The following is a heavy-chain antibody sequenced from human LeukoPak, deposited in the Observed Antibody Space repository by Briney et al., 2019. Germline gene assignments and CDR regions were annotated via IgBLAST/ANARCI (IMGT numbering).Heavy chain of an antibody. CDR1: GFTFSSYA. Sequence: GGSLRLSCAASGFTFSSYAMHWVRQAPGKGLEWVAVISYDGSNKYYADSVKGRFTISRDNSKNSLYLQMNSLRAEDTAVYYCARDGVGPEGYYYMDVWGKGTTVTVSS. D-gene: IGHD3-3*01. CDR2: ISYDGSNK. V-gene: IGHV3-30-3*01. CDR3: ARDGVGPEGYYYMDV. J-gene: IGHJ6*03.